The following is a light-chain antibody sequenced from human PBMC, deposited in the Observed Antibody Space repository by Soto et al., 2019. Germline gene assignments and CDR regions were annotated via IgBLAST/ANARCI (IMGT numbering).Light chain of an antibody. Sequence: DIPLTHSPSTLSGTLPHRSNIXGRASQTISSWLAWYQQKPGKAPKLLIYKASTLKSGVPSRFSGSGSGTEFTLTISSLQPDDFATYYCQHYNSYSEAFGQGTRWIS. V-gene: IGKV1-5*03. CDR1: QTISSW. CDR3: QHYNSYSEA. J-gene: IGKJ1*01. CDR2: KAS.